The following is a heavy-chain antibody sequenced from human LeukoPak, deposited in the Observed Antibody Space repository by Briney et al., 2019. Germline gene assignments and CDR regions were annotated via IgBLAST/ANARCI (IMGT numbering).Heavy chain of an antibody. CDR2: ISGSGGNT. D-gene: IGHD1-14*01. CDR3: AKPAKTDYADY. V-gene: IGHV3-23*01. CDR1: GFTFSSYA. J-gene: IGHJ4*02. Sequence: GGTLRLSCAASGFTFSSYAMNWVRQVPGKGLEWVSSISGSGGNTYYADSVKSRFTISRDNSKNTLYLQMNSLRADDTAVYYCAKPAKTDYADYWAREPWSPSPQ.